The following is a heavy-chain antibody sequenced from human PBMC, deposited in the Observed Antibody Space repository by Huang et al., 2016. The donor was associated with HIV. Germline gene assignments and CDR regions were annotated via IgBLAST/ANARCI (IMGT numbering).Heavy chain of an antibody. D-gene: IGHD6-13*01. Sequence: QVQLVESGGGVVQPGRSLRISCAASGFTFSSYGVHWVRQEPGKGVEWVAVISYDAKTKYYADSVKGRFSISRDNSKTTVYLQLNSLRLEDTAVYYCAKGGSAAAVLDFWGQGTLVTVSS. V-gene: IGHV3-30*18. CDR3: AKGGSAAAVLDF. CDR1: GFTFSSYG. J-gene: IGHJ4*02. CDR2: ISYDAKTK.